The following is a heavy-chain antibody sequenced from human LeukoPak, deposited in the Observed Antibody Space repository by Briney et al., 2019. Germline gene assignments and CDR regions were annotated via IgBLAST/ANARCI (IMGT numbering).Heavy chain of an antibody. D-gene: IGHD3-9*01. CDR3: TRDLMDYDVSTGLHHYYMDV. CDR2: ISSSSSYI. CDR1: GFTFSSYS. V-gene: IGHV3-21*03. Sequence: PGGSLRLSCAASGFTFSSYSMNWVRQAPGKGLEWVSSISSSSSYIYYADSVKGRFTISRDNAKNSLYLQMNSLRAKDTAVYYCTRDLMDYDVSTGLHHYYMDVWGQGTTVTVSS. J-gene: IGHJ6*02.